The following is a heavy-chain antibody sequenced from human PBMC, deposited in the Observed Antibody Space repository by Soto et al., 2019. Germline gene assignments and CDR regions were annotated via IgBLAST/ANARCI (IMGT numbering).Heavy chain of an antibody. V-gene: IGHV1-46*03. CDR2: INPSGGGT. D-gene: IGHD2-2*01. CDR1: GYTFTNSG. CDR3: ARAFSTWTYAFDI. J-gene: IGHJ3*02. Sequence: ASVKVSCKASGYTFTNSGFSWMRHARGQGLEWMGMINPSGGGTRHAQKFQGRVTMTSDTPTSTVYMELSSLRSEDTAVYYCARAFSTWTYAFDIWGQGTTVTVSS.